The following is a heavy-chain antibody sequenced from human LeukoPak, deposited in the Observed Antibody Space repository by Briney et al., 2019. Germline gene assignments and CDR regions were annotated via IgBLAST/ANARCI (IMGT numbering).Heavy chain of an antibody. J-gene: IGHJ2*01. CDR2: IYYSGST. CDR3: AGPPTRGIFGVANAWYFDL. CDR1: GGSISSYY. Sequence: SETLSLTCTVSGGSISSYYWSWIRQPPGKGLEWIGYIYYSGSTNYNPSLKSRVTISVDTSKNQFSLKLSSVTAADTAVYYCAGPPTRGIFGVANAWYFDLWGRGTLVTVSS. D-gene: IGHD3-3*01. V-gene: IGHV4-59*01.